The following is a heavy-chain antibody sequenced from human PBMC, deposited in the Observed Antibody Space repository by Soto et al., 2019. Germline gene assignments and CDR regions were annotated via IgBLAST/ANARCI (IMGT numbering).Heavy chain of an antibody. CDR2: IYWNGIE. D-gene: IGHD3-10*01. J-gene: IGHJ4*02. Sequence: QITLEESGPAVVKPTQTLTLTCTFSGFSLSNSGESVGWIRQPPGKALEWLGLIYWNGIERYNPSLKRRLSITKDTSKNHVLLTVTNMDPVDTAPYLCARGDPLECHYWGQGTLVTVSP. CDR3: ARGDPLECHY. CDR1: GFSLSNSGES. V-gene: IGHV2-5*01.